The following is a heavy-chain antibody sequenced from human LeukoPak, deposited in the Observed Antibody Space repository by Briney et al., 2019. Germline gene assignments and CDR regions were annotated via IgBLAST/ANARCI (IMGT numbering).Heavy chain of an antibody. V-gene: IGHV1-69*13. CDR3: ARGLGTPVYFDY. J-gene: IGHJ4*02. CDR2: IIPIFGTA. Sequence: ASVKVSCKASGGTFSSYAISWVRQAPGQGLEWMGGIIPIFGTANYAQKFQGRDTITADESTSTAYMELSSLRSEDTAVYYCARGLGTPVYFDYWGQGTLVTVSS. CDR1: GGTFSSYA. D-gene: IGHD3/OR15-3a*01.